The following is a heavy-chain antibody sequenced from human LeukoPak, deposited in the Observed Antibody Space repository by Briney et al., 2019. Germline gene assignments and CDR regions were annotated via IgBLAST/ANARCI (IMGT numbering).Heavy chain of an antibody. D-gene: IGHD2-15*01. Sequence: GSSVKVSCKASGSTFSSYAISWVRQAPGQGLEWMGRIIPILGIANYAQKFQGRVTITADKSTSTAYMELSSLRSEDTAVYYCARDHVVVVVAATRSSLDYWGQGTLVTVSS. CDR3: ARDHVVVVVAATRSSLDY. V-gene: IGHV1-69*04. CDR1: GSTFSSYA. J-gene: IGHJ4*02. CDR2: IIPILGIA.